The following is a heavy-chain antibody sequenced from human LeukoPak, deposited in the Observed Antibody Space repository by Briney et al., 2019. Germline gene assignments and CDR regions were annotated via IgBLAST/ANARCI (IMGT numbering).Heavy chain of an antibody. CDR2: ISGSGDST. CDR3: AKHQAMATVDPFDY. D-gene: IGHD5-24*01. CDR1: GFTFSSYA. V-gene: IGHV3-23*01. Sequence: GESLRLSCAASGFTFSSYAMNWVRQAPGKGLEWVSGISGSGDSTYYADPVKGRFTLSRDNSKNTVYLRMSSLRAEDTAIYYCAKHQAMATVDPFDYWGQGTLVTVSS. J-gene: IGHJ4*02.